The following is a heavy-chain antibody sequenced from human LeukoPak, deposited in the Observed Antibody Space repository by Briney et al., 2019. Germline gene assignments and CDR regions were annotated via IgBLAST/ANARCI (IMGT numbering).Heavy chain of an antibody. J-gene: IGHJ4*02. Sequence: GGSLRLSCAASGFTFSSYWMSWVRQAPGKGLEWVANIKQHGSEEYYVDSVKGRFTISRDNAKDSLYLQMNSLRAEDTAVYYCARFGAYDIFPRYFDYWGQGTLVTVSS. D-gene: IGHD3-9*01. CDR2: IKQHGSEE. CDR3: ARFGAYDIFPRYFDY. V-gene: IGHV3-7*01. CDR1: GFTFSSYW.